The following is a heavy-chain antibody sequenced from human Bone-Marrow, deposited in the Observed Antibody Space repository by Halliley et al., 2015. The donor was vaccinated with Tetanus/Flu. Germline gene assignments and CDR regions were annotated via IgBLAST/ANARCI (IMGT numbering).Heavy chain of an antibody. J-gene: IGHJ5*02. Sequence: IDYRGTTFYNPSLNIRVTVSVDTSKNQFSLKLSSVSASDTAVYYCARLIGSDFWSGFYNNWFDPWCQGTLVTVSS. CDR2: IDYRGTT. CDR3: ARLIGSDFWSGFYNNWFDP. D-gene: IGHD3-3*01. V-gene: IGHV4-30-2*03.